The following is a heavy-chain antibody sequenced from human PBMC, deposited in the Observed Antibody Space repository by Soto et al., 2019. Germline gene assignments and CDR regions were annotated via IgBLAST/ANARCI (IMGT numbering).Heavy chain of an antibody. Sequence: ASVKVSCKVSGYTLTELSMHWVRQAPGKGLEWMGGFDPEDGETIYAQKFQGRVTMTEDTSTDTAYMELSSLRSEDTAVYYCESGGDDSGYFDYWGQGTLVTVSS. CDR3: ESGGDDSGYFDY. V-gene: IGHV1-24*01. D-gene: IGHD2-21*01. J-gene: IGHJ4*02. CDR2: FDPEDGET. CDR1: GYTLTELS.